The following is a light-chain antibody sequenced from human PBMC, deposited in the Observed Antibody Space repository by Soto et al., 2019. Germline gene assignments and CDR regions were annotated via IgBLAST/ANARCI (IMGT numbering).Light chain of an antibody. CDR3: QQYNNWPRT. CDR1: QSVSSN. CDR2: GAS. V-gene: IGKV3-15*01. Sequence: EIAMTQSPATLSVSPGERATLSCRASQSVSSNLAWYQQKPGQAPRLLIYGASTRATGIPASFSGSGSGTEFSLTISSLQSEDSAVYYCQQYNNWPRTFGQGTKVDIK. J-gene: IGKJ1*01.